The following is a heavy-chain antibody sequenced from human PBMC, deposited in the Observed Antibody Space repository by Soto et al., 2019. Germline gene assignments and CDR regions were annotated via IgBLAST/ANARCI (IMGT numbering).Heavy chain of an antibody. D-gene: IGHD2-15*01. CDR1: GYTFTGYY. CDR3: AIGMVVAAKPDAFDI. CDR2: INPNSGGT. J-gene: IGHJ3*02. V-gene: IGHV1-2*04. Sequence: ASVKVSCKASGYTFTGYYMHWVRQAPGQGLEWMGWINPNSGGTNYAQKFQGWVTMTRDTSISTAYMELSRLRSDDTAVYYCAIGMVVAAKPDAFDIWGQGTMVTVSS.